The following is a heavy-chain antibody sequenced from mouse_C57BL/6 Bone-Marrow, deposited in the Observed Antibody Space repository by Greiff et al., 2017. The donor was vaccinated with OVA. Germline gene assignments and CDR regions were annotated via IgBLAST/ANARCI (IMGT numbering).Heavy chain of an antibody. CDR1: GYTFTNYW. CDR2: IYPGGGYT. CDR3: ARNKRFLGVFDY. D-gene: IGHD3-3*01. V-gene: IGHV1-63*01. Sequence: QVHVKQSGAELVRPGTSVKMSCKASGYTFTNYWIGWAKQRPGHGLEWIGDIYPGGGYTNYNEQFKGKATLTADKSSSTAYMQFSSLTSEDSAIYYCARNKRFLGVFDYWGQGTTLTVSA. J-gene: IGHJ2*01.